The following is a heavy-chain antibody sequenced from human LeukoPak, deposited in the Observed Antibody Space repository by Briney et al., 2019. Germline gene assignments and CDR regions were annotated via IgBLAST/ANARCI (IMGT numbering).Heavy chain of an antibody. D-gene: IGHD3-10*01. Sequence: GGSLRLSCAASGFTFSSYEMNWVRQAPGKGREWVSYIISSGSTIYYADSVKGRFTISRDNAKNSLYLQMNSLRAEDTAVYYCARGREVLLWFGETRGINWFDPWGQGTLVTVSS. CDR3: ARGREVLLWFGETRGINWFDP. CDR1: GFTFSSYE. V-gene: IGHV3-48*03. CDR2: IISSGSTI. J-gene: IGHJ5*02.